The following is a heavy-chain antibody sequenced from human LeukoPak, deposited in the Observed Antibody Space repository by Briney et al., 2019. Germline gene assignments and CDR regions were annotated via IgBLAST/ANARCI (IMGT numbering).Heavy chain of an antibody. V-gene: IGHV1-2*02. Sequence: GASVKVSCKASGYTFTGYYMHWVRQAPGQGLEWMGWINPNSGGTNYAQKFQGRVTMTRDTSISTAYMELSRLRSDDTAVYYCARDDILTGYWFDPWGQGTLVTVSS. CDR1: GYTFTGYY. J-gene: IGHJ5*02. CDR2: INPNSGGT. CDR3: ARDDILTGYWFDP. D-gene: IGHD3-9*01.